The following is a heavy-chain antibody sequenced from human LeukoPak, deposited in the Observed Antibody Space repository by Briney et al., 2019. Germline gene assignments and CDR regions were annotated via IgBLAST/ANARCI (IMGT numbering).Heavy chain of an antibody. CDR2: INPDGSEK. D-gene: IGHD1-26*01. CDR1: GFTFRTSW. J-gene: IGHJ4*02. Sequence: PGGSLRLSCGASGFTFRTSWMNWVRQAPGKGLEWVASINPDGSEKYSVDSVKGRFTISRDNAKNSPYLQMNSLRAEDTAVYYCARAVWELNPFDYWGQGTLVTVSS. CDR3: ARAVWELNPFDY. V-gene: IGHV3-7*01.